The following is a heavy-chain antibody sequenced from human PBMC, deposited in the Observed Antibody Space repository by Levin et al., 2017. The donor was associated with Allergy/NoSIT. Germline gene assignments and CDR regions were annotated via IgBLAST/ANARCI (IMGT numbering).Heavy chain of an antibody. J-gene: IGHJ4*02. CDR2: IYHSGST. CDR3: ARDRGNYDSSGYYFDY. Sequence: PSETLSLTCAVSGGSISSSNWWSWVRQPPGKGLEWIGEIYHSGSTNYIPSLKSRVTISVDKSKNQFSLKLSSLTAADTAVYYCARDRGNYDSSGYYFDYWGQGTLVTVSS. CDR1: GGSISSSNW. D-gene: IGHD3-22*01. V-gene: IGHV4-4*02.